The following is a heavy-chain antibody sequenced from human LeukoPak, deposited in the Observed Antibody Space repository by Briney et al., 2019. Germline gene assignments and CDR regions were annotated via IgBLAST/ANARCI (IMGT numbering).Heavy chain of an antibody. CDR2: INTNTGNP. D-gene: IGHD3-10*01. V-gene: IGHV7-4-1*02. CDR3: ARYSLYGSGSYYNAEEGEFDY. J-gene: IGHJ4*02. Sequence: ASVKVSCKASGYTFTSYAMNWVRQAPGQGLEWMGWINTNTGNPTYAQGFTGRFVFSLDTSVSTAYLQISSLKAEDTAVYYCARYSLYGSGSYYNAEEGEFDYWGQGTLVTVSS. CDR1: GYTFTSYA.